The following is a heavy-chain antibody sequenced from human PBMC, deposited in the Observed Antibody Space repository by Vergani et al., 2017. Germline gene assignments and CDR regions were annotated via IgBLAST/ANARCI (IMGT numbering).Heavy chain of an antibody. J-gene: IGHJ4*02. CDR2: IIPLFGTA. CDR1: GGTFSSYA. V-gene: IGHV1-69*18. Sequence: QVQLVQSGAEVKKPGSSVKVSCKASGGTFSSYAISWVRQAPGQGLEWMGRIIPLFGTANYAQKFQGRVTITADESTSTAYMVLSSLRSEDPAVYYCACVVVAATPVLSFDYWGQGTLVTVSS. D-gene: IGHD2-15*01. CDR3: ACVVVAATPVLSFDY.